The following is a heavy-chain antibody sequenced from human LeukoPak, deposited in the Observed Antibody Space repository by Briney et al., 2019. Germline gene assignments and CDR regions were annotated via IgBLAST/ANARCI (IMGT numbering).Heavy chain of an antibody. CDR3: ARSKGGDIVVVVAAGGPFDP. V-gene: IGHV1-18*01. Sequence: ASVKVSCKASGYTFTSYGISWVRQAPGHGLEWMGWISAYNGNTNYAQKLQGRVTMTTDTSTSTAYMELRSLRSDDTAVYYCARSKGGDIVVVVAAGGPFDPWGQGTLVTVSS. J-gene: IGHJ5*02. CDR1: GYTFTSYG. CDR2: ISAYNGNT. D-gene: IGHD2-15*01.